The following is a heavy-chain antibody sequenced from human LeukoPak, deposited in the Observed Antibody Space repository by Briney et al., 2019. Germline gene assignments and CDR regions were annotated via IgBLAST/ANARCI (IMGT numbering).Heavy chain of an antibody. D-gene: IGHD1-26*01. CDR3: AKEETHGIFHAFDI. J-gene: IGHJ3*02. Sequence: GGSLRLSCAASGFPFSNYWMTWVRQAPGEGLEWVANINQDGSEKNYVDSVKGRFTISRDNAENSLDLQMNSLRAEDTAVYYCAKEETHGIFHAFDIWGQGTMVTVSS. CDR1: GFPFSNYW. CDR2: INQDGSEK. V-gene: IGHV3-7*03.